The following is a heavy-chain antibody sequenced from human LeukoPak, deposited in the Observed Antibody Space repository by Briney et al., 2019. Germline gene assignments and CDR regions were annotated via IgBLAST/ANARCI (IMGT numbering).Heavy chain of an antibody. J-gene: IGHJ6*02. CDR3: ARERGNYYYYGMDV. V-gene: IGHV3-30-3*01. CDR2: ISYDGSNK. Sequence: GGSLILSCAASGFTFSSYAMHWVRQAPGKGLEWVAVISYDGSNKYYADSVKGRFTISRDNSKNTLYLQMNSLRAEDTAVYYCARERGNYYYYGMDVWGQGTTVTVSS. CDR1: GFTFSSYA. D-gene: IGHD3-10*01.